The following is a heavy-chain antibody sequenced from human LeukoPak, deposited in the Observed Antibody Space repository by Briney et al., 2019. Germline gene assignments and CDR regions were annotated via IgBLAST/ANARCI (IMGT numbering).Heavy chain of an antibody. Sequence: PGGSLRLSCAASGFTFSSYGMHWVRQAPGKGLEWVAVMSNDGSNKYYADSVKGRFTVSRDNSKNTLYLQMNSLRAEDTATYYCVKSGIAAAGQRGYFGYWGQGTLVTVSS. CDR2: MSNDGSNK. CDR3: VKSGIAAAGQRGYFGY. CDR1: GFTFSSYG. J-gene: IGHJ4*02. V-gene: IGHV3-30*18. D-gene: IGHD6-13*01.